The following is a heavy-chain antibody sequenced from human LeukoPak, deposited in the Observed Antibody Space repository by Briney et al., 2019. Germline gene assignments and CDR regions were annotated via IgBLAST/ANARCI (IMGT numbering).Heavy chain of an antibody. D-gene: IGHD5-18*01. Sequence: PGGSLRLSCAASGFTFSKYGMHWVRQAPGKGLEWVAVISYDGDNKKYGDSVKGRFTISRDNSKNTLYLQMNSLRVEDTGIYYCAKEVTARVWSFYYGMDVWGPGTAVSVAS. CDR2: ISYDGDNK. CDR3: AKEVTARVWSFYYGMDV. J-gene: IGHJ6*02. CDR1: GFTFSKYG. V-gene: IGHV3-30*18.